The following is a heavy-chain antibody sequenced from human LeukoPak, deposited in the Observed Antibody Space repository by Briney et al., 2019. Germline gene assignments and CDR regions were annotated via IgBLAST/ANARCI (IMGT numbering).Heavy chain of an antibody. CDR1: GYSISSGYD. V-gene: IGHV4-38-2*02. D-gene: IGHD2-2*02. CDR2: INHDADT. J-gene: IGHJ3*02. Sequence: SETLSITCTVAGYSISSGYDWGWIRRPPGKGLGWMGYINHDADTYYNPSLKSRVSISVDTPTYQFSLKLSSVTAAETAVYYCARAGVVPAAINRAFDIWGQGSVVTVPS. CDR3: ARAGVVPAAINRAFDI.